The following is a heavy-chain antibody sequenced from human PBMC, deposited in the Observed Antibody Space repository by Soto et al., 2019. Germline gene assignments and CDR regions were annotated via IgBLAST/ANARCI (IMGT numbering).Heavy chain of an antibody. J-gene: IGHJ6*01. D-gene: IGHD2-2*02. CDR2: INPIFGTA. Sequence: ASVKVYFKASGGPFSSYAISLVRQAPGQGLEWMGGINPIFGTANYAQKFQGRVTITAYESTSTAYMELSSLRSEDTAVYYCARVRAAIAPSYYYYGMDVWGQGTPVTVSS. CDR1: GGPFSSYA. V-gene: IGHV1-69*13. CDR3: ARVRAAIAPSYYYYGMDV.